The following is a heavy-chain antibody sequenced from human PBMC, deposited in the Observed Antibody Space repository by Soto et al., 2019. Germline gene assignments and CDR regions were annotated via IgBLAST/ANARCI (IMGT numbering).Heavy chain of an antibody. Sequence: QVQLVQSGAEVKKPGASVKVSCKASGYTFTSYYVHGVRQAPGQGLEWMGIINPGGGTSYAQTFQGRVTMTRDTSTRTVYMELSSLRSEDTAVYYCARVYCSAGSCYGIDYWGQGTLVTVSS. CDR3: ARVYCSAGSCYGIDY. D-gene: IGHD2-15*01. CDR1: GYTFTSYY. CDR2: INPGGGT. V-gene: IGHV1-46*01. J-gene: IGHJ4*02.